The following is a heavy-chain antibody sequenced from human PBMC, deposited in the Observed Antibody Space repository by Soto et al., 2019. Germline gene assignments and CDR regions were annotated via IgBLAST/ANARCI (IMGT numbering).Heavy chain of an antibody. D-gene: IGHD4-17*01. CDR2: ISSSSNYI. V-gene: IGHV3-21*02. J-gene: IGHJ4*02. Sequence: EVQLVESGGGLVKPGGSLRLSCTASGFTFSSYNMNWVRQAPGKGLEWVSSISSSSNYIYYADSMKGRFTISRDNANNSLYLQMNSLRAEDTAVYYCARENAYGDPNSFDYWGQGTLVTVSS. CDR3: ARENAYGDPNSFDY. CDR1: GFTFSSYN.